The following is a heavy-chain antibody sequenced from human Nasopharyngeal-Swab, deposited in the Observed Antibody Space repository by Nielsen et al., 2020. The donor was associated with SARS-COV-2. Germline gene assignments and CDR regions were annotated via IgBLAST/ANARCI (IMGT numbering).Heavy chain of an antibody. Sequence: GESLKIACAASGFTFDDYGMSWVPQAPGKGLEWVSGINWNGGSTGYADSVKGRFTISRDNAKNSLYLQMNSLRAEDTALYHCAREYYDGGFDPWGQGTLVTVSS. J-gene: IGHJ5*02. D-gene: IGHD3-3*01. V-gene: IGHV3-20*01. CDR2: INWNGGST. CDR1: GFTFDDYG. CDR3: AREYYDGGFDP.